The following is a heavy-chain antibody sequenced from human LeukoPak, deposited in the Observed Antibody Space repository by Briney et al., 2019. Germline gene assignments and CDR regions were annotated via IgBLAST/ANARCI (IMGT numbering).Heavy chain of an antibody. J-gene: IGHJ6*03. CDR3: ARDQFYYYYYYMDV. CDR1: GFTFSGSA. V-gene: IGHV3-73*01. D-gene: IGHD5-24*01. CDR2: IRSKANSYAT. Sequence: GGSLRLYCAASGFTFSGSAMHWVRQASGKGLEWVGRIRSKANSYATAYAASVKGRFTISRDNAKNTLYLQMNSLRAEDTAVYYCARDQFYYYYYYMDVWGKGTTVTVSS.